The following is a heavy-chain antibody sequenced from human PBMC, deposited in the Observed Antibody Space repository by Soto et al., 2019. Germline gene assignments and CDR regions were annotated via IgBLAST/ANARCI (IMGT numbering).Heavy chain of an antibody. CDR2: IYHSGST. Sequence: PSETFSHTCAVSGGSISSGGYSWSWIRQPPGKGLEWIGYIYHSGSTYYSPSLKSRVTISVDTSKNQFSLKLSSVTAADTAVYYCARSVTPWGQGTLVTVSS. D-gene: IGHD3-10*01. CDR3: ARSVTP. J-gene: IGHJ5*02. CDR1: GGSISSGGYS. V-gene: IGHV4-30-2*05.